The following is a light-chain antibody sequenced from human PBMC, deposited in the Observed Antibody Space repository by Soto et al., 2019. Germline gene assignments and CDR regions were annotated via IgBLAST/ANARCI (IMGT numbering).Light chain of an antibody. Sequence: EIVLTQSPATLSLSPGERPTLSCRASQGVSSYLAWYQQKPGQAPRLLIYDASNRATGIPARFSGSGPGTAFTLTISSLETEDFAVYYCQQRSNWHPGTFGQGKPLEIK. J-gene: IGKJ5*01. CDR3: QQRSNWHPGT. CDR1: QGVSSY. CDR2: DAS. V-gene: IGKV3D-11*01.